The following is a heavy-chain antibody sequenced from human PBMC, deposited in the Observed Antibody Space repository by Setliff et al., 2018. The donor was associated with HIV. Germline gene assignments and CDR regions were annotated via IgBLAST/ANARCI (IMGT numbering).Heavy chain of an antibody. CDR1: GGSISSPY. D-gene: IGHD3-3*01. CDR2: IYYNGST. Sequence: SETLSLTCTVSGGSISSPYWSWIRQPPGKGLEWIGYIYYNGSTNYNPSLKSRVTISVDTSKKQFSLRLSSVTAADTAVYSCASAQRITIFGVVYWYFDVWGRGTLGAVSS. CDR3: ASAQRITIFGVVYWYFDV. J-gene: IGHJ2*01. V-gene: IGHV4-59*11.